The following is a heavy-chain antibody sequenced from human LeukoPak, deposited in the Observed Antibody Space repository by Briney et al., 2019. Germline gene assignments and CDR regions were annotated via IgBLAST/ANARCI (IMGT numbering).Heavy chain of an antibody. J-gene: IGHJ6*03. Sequence: SQTLSLTCTVSGGSIGSGSYYWSWIRQPAGKGLEWIGRIYTSGSTNYNPSLKSRVTISVDTSKNQFSLKLSSVTAADTAVYYCASEGGSYYYYYYYMDVWGKGTTVTVSS. CDR3: ASEGGSYYYYYYYMDV. CDR1: GGSIGSGSYY. CDR2: IYTSGST. V-gene: IGHV4-61*02. D-gene: IGHD1-26*01.